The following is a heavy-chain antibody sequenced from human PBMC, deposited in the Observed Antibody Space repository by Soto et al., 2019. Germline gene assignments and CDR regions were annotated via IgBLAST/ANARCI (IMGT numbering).Heavy chain of an antibody. J-gene: IGHJ4*02. CDR1: GFTFSDYY. Sequence: GGSLRLSCAASGFTFSDYYMSWIRQAPGKGLEWVSYISSSGSTIYYADSVKGRFTISRDNAKNSLYLQMNSLRAEDTAVYYGARGDFLEWLFVDYWGQGTLVTVSS. D-gene: IGHD3-3*01. V-gene: IGHV3-11*01. CDR3: ARGDFLEWLFVDY. CDR2: ISSSGSTI.